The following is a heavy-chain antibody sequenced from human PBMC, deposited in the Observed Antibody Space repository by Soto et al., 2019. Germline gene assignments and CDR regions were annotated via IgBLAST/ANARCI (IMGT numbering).Heavy chain of an antibody. Sequence: VQLVESGGALVQPGGSLRLSCAASGLVFKTYWVEWVRQAPGKGLEWVASIDQDGSGTYYADSVKGRFTISRDNAADSAHLHMNSLRVGDTAIYYCATPGRYSGGTWGQGTLVTVTS. V-gene: IGHV3-7*03. CDR3: ATPGRYSGGT. CDR2: IDQDGSGT. D-gene: IGHD6-25*01. J-gene: IGHJ5*02. CDR1: GLVFKTYW.